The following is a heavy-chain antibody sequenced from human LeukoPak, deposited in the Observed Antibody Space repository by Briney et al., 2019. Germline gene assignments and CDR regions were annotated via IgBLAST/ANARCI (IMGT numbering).Heavy chain of an antibody. Sequence: PSETLSLTCTVSRGPVSRGDAYCTWVRQPAGKGVEWIGFISYSGSTNYNHSLKSRVTISIDTSKNQISLKLSSVTAADTAVYYCARYRDSGGRLAFDIWGQGTMATVSS. D-gene: IGHD2-15*01. V-gene: IGHV4-61*08. CDR2: ISYSGST. J-gene: IGHJ3*02. CDR1: RGPVSRGDAY. CDR3: ARYRDSGGRLAFDI.